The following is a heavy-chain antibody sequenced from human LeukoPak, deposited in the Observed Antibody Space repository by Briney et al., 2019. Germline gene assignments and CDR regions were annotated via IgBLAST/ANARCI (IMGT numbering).Heavy chain of an antibody. V-gene: IGHV1-18*01. CDR2: INAYNGDT. CDR3: ARDGSGVWFDP. J-gene: IGHJ5*02. D-gene: IGHD3-10*01. CDR1: GYTFTSYG. Sequence: ASVKVSCKASGYTFTSYGISWVRQAPGQGLEWMGWINAYNGDTDYAQNLQGRLTITTETSTSTAYMELRSLRSDDTVVYYCARDGSGVWFDPWGQGTLLTVSS.